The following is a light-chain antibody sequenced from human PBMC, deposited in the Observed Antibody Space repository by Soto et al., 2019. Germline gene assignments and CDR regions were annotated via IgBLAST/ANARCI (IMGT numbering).Light chain of an antibody. CDR2: DAS. CDR1: QDINKN. J-gene: IGKJ5*01. Sequence: IHIAQSPSSLSSSVLYILTITCQASQDINKNLIWYKQKPGKAPKLLIYDASDLETGVTSRFSGSGSGTGFTFTIRRLQPDDFATYYCQQYESPPLTFGHGTPPEIK. CDR3: QQYESPPLT. V-gene: IGKV1-33*01.